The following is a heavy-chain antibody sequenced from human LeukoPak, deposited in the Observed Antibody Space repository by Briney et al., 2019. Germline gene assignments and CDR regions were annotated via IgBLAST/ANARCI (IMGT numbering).Heavy chain of an antibody. Sequence: GGSLRLSCAASGLTFSSYWMSWVRQAPGKGLEWVANIKQDGSEKYYVDSVKGRFTISRDNAKNSLYLQMNSLRAEDTAVYYCARVTTVTTSDFDYWGQGTLVTVSS. CDR2: IKQDGSEK. J-gene: IGHJ4*02. CDR3: ARVTTVTTSDFDY. D-gene: IGHD4-17*01. V-gene: IGHV3-7*04. CDR1: GLTFSSYW.